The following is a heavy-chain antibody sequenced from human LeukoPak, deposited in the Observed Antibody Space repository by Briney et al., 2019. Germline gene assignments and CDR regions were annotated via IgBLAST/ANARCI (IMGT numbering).Heavy chain of an antibody. J-gene: IGHJ4*02. CDR2: MNPNSGDT. Sequence: ASVKVSCTASGYTFTGYYMHWVRQAPGQGLEWMGWMNPNSGDTNHAQKFQGRVTMTRDTSISTGYMELSRLRSDDTAVYYRHFDYWGQGSLVTVSS. CDR1: GYTFTGYY. CDR3: HFDY. V-gene: IGHV1-2*02.